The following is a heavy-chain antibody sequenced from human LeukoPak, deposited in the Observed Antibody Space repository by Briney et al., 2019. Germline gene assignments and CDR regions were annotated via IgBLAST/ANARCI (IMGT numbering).Heavy chain of an antibody. Sequence: SETLSLTCTVSGGSISSGDYYWNWIRQTPEKGLEWVGYIFHSGNTYYNPSLKSRVTISVDASRNQFSLKLTSVTAADTAVYYCATSGLALLTWFDPWGQGTLVTVSS. CDR3: ATSGLALLTWFDP. CDR2: IFHSGNT. CDR1: GGSISSGDYY. J-gene: IGHJ5*02. V-gene: IGHV4-30-2*01. D-gene: IGHD1-7*01.